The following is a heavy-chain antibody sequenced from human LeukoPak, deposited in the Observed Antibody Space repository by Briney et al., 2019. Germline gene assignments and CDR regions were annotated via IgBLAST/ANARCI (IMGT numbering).Heavy chain of an antibody. Sequence: EESLRLSCAASGFTFSSYAMSWVRQAPGKGLEWVSAISGSGGSTYYADSVKGRFTISRDNSKNTLYLQMKRLGAEGTAIYYCAPQALRFFNRNPWGQGTLVTVSS. CDR3: APQALRFFNRNP. J-gene: IGHJ5*02. V-gene: IGHV3-23*01. D-gene: IGHD3-3*01. CDR2: ISGSGGST. CDR1: GFTFSSYA.